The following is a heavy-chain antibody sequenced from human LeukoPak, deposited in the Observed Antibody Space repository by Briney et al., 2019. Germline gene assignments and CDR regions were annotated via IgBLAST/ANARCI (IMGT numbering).Heavy chain of an antibody. D-gene: IGHD1-1*01. J-gene: IGHJ3*02. CDR1: GFTFGSYE. Sequence: GGSLRLSCAASGFTFGSYEMNWVRQAPGKGLEWVSTLTASGGSPIYADSVKGRFTISRDNSKNTLYLQMNSLRAEDTALYYCAKNERRISDASDTWGQGTMVTVS. CDR2: LTASGGSP. V-gene: IGHV3-23*01. CDR3: AKNERRISDASDT.